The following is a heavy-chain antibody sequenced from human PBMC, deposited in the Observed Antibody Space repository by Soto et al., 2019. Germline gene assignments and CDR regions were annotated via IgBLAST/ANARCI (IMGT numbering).Heavy chain of an antibody. Sequence: EVQLVESGGGLVKPGGSLRLSCAASGFTFSSYSMNWVRQAPGKGLEWVSSISSSSSYIYYADSVKGRFTISRDNAKNSLYLQINSLRAEDTAVYYCARDRRAVTLLDDAFDIWGQGTMVTVSS. CDR3: ARDRRAVTLLDDAFDI. CDR2: ISSSSSYI. CDR1: GFTFSSYS. V-gene: IGHV3-21*01. D-gene: IGHD4-17*01. J-gene: IGHJ3*02.